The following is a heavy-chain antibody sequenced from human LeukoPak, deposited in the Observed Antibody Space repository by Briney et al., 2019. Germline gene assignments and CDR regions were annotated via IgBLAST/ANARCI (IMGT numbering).Heavy chain of an antibody. J-gene: IGHJ3*02. D-gene: IGHD3-10*01. V-gene: IGHV1-69*05. CDR3: ARDMVRGAGAFDI. Sequence: ASVKVSCKASGGTFSSYAISWVRQAPGQGLEWMGGIIPIFGTANYAQKFQGRVTITTDESTSTAYMELRSLRSDDTAVYYCARDMVRGAGAFDIWGQGTMVTVSS. CDR2: IIPIFGTA. CDR1: GGTFSSYA.